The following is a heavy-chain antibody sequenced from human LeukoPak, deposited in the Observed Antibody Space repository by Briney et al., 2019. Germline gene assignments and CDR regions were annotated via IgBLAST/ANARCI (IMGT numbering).Heavy chain of an antibody. Sequence: GGSLRLSCAASGCSFSSLWMSWVRQAPGKGLEWVANIKGDGSQTYYVDSVRGRFTISRDNAKNSLYLQMSSLRAEDSAVYYCGRIASYDSGSYYRYLDYWGQGTLVTVSS. CDR2: IKGDGSQT. D-gene: IGHD3-10*01. CDR1: GCSFSSLW. J-gene: IGHJ4*02. CDR3: GRIASYDSGSYYRYLDY. V-gene: IGHV3-7*01.